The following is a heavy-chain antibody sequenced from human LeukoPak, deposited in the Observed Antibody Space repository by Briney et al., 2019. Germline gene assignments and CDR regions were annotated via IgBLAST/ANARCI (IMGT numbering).Heavy chain of an antibody. CDR2: IWYDGSNK. Sequence: GRSLRLSCAASGFTFSSYNIHWVRQAPGKGLEWVAVIWYDGSNKYYADSVKGRFTISRDNSKNTLYLQMNSLRAEDTAVYYCARDGANSSGDFDYWGQGTLVTVSS. D-gene: IGHD6-19*01. CDR3: ARDGANSSGDFDY. V-gene: IGHV3-33*08. CDR1: GFTFSSYN. J-gene: IGHJ4*02.